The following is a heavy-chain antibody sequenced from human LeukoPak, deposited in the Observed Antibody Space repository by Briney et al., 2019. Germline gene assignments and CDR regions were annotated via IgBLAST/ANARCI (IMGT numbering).Heavy chain of an antibody. Sequence: GGSLRLSCAASGFTFSSYWMHWVRRAPGKGLVWGSRISVDGSSTTYADSVKGRFTISRDNAKDTLYLQMHSLRADDTPVYYCAGHHQAYSRTYWGQGTLVTVSS. CDR2: ISVDGSST. D-gene: IGHD1-26*01. CDR1: GFTFSSYW. J-gene: IGHJ4*02. CDR3: AGHHQAYSRTY. V-gene: IGHV3-74*01.